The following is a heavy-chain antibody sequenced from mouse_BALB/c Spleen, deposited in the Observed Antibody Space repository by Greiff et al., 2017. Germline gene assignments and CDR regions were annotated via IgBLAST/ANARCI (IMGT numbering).Heavy chain of an antibody. CDR2: ISSGGST. J-gene: IGHJ2*01. CDR1: GFTFSSYA. Sequence: EVHLVESGGGLVKPGGSLKLSCAASGFTFSSYAMSWVRQTPEKRLEWVASISSGGSTYYPDSVKGRFTISRDNARNILYLQMSSLRSEDTAMYYCARGLLWYYFDYWGQGTTLTVSS. V-gene: IGHV5-6-5*01. CDR3: ARGLLWYYFDY. D-gene: IGHD2-10*01.